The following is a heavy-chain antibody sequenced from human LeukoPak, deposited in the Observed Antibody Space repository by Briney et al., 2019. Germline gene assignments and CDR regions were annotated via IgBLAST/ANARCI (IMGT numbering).Heavy chain of an antibody. J-gene: IGHJ2*01. CDR3: ARDWRADWYFDL. Sequence: ASVKVSCKASGYTFTSFDFNWVRQATGQGLEWMGWMNPNSGNTGYAQKFQGRVTLTRNTSITTAYMELSSLTSEDTAVYYCARDWRADWYFDLWGRGTLVTVSS. CDR1: GYTFTSFD. V-gene: IGHV1-8*02. CDR2: MNPNSGNT. D-gene: IGHD3-3*01.